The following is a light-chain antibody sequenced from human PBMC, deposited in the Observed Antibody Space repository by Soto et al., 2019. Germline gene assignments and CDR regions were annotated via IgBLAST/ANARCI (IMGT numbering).Light chain of an antibody. J-gene: IGKJ3*01. CDR3: QQHSNWPHT. Sequence: EIVLTQSPATLSLSPGERATLSCRASQSFSSYLAWYQQKPGHAPRLLIYDAYIMDTGIPARFSGSGSGTDFTLTISSLEPEDFAVYYCQQHSNWPHTFGPGTKVDIK. CDR1: QSFSSY. CDR2: DAY. V-gene: IGKV3-11*01.